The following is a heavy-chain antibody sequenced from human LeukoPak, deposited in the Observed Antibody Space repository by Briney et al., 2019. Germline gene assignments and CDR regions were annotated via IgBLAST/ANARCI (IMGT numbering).Heavy chain of an antibody. CDR1: GYTFTSYD. V-gene: IGHV1-8*01. CDR3: ARVGGSGSKYYYYYYYMDV. CDR2: MNPNSGNT. Sequence: ASVKVSCKASGYTFTSYDINWVRQATGQGLEWMGWMNPNSGNTGYAQKFQGRVTMTRNTSISTAYMELSSLRSEDTAVYYCARVGGSGSKYYYYYYYMDVWGKGTTVTISS. D-gene: IGHD3-10*01. J-gene: IGHJ6*03.